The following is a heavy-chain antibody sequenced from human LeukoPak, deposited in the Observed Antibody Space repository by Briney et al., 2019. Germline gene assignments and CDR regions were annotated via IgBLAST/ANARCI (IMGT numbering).Heavy chain of an antibody. V-gene: IGHV1-3*03. CDR1: GYTFTTYA. D-gene: IGHD3-22*01. CDR2: INVGNGNR. J-gene: IGHJ4*02. CDR3: ARRCVAYSYDSSGYSPGYYFDY. Sequence: ASVKVSCKASGYTFTTYAMHWVRQAPGQRLEWMGWINVGNGNRKYSQEFQGRVTITRDTSASTAYMELSSLRSEDTAVYYCARRCVAYSYDSSGYSPGYYFDYWGQGTLVTVSS.